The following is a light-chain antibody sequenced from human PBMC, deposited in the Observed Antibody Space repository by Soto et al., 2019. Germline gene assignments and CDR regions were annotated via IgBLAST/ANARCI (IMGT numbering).Light chain of an antibody. V-gene: IGLV2-14*01. CDR2: DVS. CDR3: SSYTSSSTLGV. Sequence: QSALTQHASVSGSPGQSITISCTGTSSDVGGYKYVSWYQQHPGKAPKLMIYDVSNRPSGVSNRFSDSKSGNTASLTISGLQAEDEADYYCSSYTSSSTLGVFGTGTKVTVL. J-gene: IGLJ1*01. CDR1: SSDVGGYKY.